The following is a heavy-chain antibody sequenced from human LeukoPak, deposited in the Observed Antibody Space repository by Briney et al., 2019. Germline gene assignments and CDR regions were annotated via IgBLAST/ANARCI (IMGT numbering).Heavy chain of an antibody. Sequence: GASVKVSFKASGYTFTGYYMHWVRQAPGQGLERMGWINPNSGGTNYAQKFQGRVTMTRDTSISTAYMELSRLRSDDTAVYYCARVRIAVAGKYYFDYWGQGTLVTVSS. J-gene: IGHJ4*02. CDR3: ARVRIAVAGKYYFDY. V-gene: IGHV1-2*02. D-gene: IGHD6-19*01. CDR2: INPNSGGT. CDR1: GYTFTGYY.